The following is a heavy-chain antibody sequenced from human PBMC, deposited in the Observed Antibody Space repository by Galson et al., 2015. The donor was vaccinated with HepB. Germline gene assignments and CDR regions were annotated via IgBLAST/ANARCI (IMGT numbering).Heavy chain of an antibody. CDR1: GFTFSRYS. CDR3: ARPYGYFDWLSDY. V-gene: IGHV3-21*01. CDR2: ISSSSDYI. J-gene: IGHJ4*02. D-gene: IGHD3-9*01. Sequence: LSCAASGFTFSRYSMNWVRQAPGKGLEWVSSISSSSDYIYYADSVKGRFTTSRDNAKNSLYLQINSLRAEDTAVYYCARPYGYFDWLSDYWGQGTLVTVSS.